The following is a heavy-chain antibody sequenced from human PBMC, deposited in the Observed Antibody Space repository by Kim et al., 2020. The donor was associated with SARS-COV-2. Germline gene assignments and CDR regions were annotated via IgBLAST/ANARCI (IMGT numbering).Heavy chain of an antibody. CDR1: GFTFTSSA. CDR2: IVVGSGNT. V-gene: IGHV1-58*01. J-gene: IGHJ6*02. CDR3: AAPIVVVPAAPGNYYYGMDV. Sequence: SVKVSCKASGFTFTSSAVQWVRQARGQRLEWIGWIVVGSGNTNYAQKFQERVTITRDMSTSTAYMELSSLRSEDTAVYYCAAPIVVVPAAPGNYYYGMDVWGQGTTVTVSS. D-gene: IGHD2-2*01.